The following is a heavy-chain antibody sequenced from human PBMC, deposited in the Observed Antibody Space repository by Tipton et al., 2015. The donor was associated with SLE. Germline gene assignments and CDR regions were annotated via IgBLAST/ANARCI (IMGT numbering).Heavy chain of an antibody. V-gene: IGHV3-74*01. J-gene: IGHJ5*02. Sequence: SLRLSCAASGFTFSSYWMHWVRQAPGKGLVWVSRINSDGSSTSYADSVKGRFTISRDNAKNTLYLQMNSLRAEDTAVYYCARVDYGDYVGWLYPWGHGNLVTVSS. CDR2: INSDGSST. D-gene: IGHD4-17*01. CDR3: ARVDYGDYVGWLYP. CDR1: GFTFSSYW.